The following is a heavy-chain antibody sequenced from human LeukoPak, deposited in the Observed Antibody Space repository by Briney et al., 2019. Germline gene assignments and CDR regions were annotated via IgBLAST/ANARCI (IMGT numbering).Heavy chain of an antibody. Sequence: GGSLRLSCAASGFTFSSYAMHWVRQAPGKGREWVAVISYDGSNKYYADSVKRRFTISIDNSKNALYLQMNSLRAEDTAVYYCARVKQPVPEVFDYWGRGTLVTVSS. D-gene: IGHD6-6*01. J-gene: IGHJ4*02. V-gene: IGHV3-30*01. CDR2: ISYDGSNK. CDR1: GFTFSSYA. CDR3: ARVKQPVPEVFDY.